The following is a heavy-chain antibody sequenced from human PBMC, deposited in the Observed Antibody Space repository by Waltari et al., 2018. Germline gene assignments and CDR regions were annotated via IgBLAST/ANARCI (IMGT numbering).Heavy chain of an antibody. J-gene: IGHJ6*02. D-gene: IGHD2-8*01. CDR3: ARDAKVYMSHYYYYYGMDV. Sequence: QVQLVQSGAEVKKPGASVKVSCKASGYTFTGYYMHWVRQAPGQGLEWMGRINPNRGGTNYAQKFQGRVTMTRDTSISTAYMELSRLRSDDTAVYYCARDAKVYMSHYYYYYGMDVWGQGTTVTVSS. CDR2: INPNRGGT. CDR1: GYTFTGYY. V-gene: IGHV1-2*06.